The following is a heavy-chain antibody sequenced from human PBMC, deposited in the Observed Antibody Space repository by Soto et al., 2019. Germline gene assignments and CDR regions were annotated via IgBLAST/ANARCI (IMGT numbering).Heavy chain of an antibody. Sequence: QVQLQESGPGLMKPSGTLSLTCAVSGGSISTNWWSWVRQPPGKGLEWIGEIYHSGSTNYNPSHNNRVTMSVEKSHNHLSLNLNPVTAADTAVYYCARDIAVSATRGFDFWGQGTLVTVSS. D-gene: IGHD6-19*01. J-gene: IGHJ4*02. CDR2: IYHSGST. CDR3: ARDIAVSATRGFDF. V-gene: IGHV4-4*02. CDR1: GGSISTNW.